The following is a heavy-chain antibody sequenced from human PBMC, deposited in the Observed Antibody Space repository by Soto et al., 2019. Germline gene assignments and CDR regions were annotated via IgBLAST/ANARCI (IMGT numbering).Heavy chain of an antibody. CDR2: SYSRGKT. J-gene: IGHJ6*02. Sequence: PSETLSLTCYVSGGSVRNYYWPWIRQPAGKGLEWIGRSYSRGKTNYNPSLKSRVTMSVDTSKNQFSLILSSVTAADTAVYYCARQGLTVKGIYYYGMDVWGQGTTVT. CDR1: GGSVRNYY. CDR3: ARQGLTVKGIYYYGMDV. D-gene: IGHD4-17*01. V-gene: IGHV4-4*07.